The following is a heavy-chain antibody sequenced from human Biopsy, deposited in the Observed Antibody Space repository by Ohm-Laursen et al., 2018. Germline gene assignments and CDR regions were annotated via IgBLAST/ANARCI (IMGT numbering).Heavy chain of an antibody. J-gene: IGHJ3*02. D-gene: IGHD1-7*01. V-gene: IGHV4-4*07. Sequence: GTLSLTCTVSGGSLKNYYWSWIRQPAGKGLEWIGRVYTSGSTSYNPSLESRVTMSVVTSRNQFSLKVTSMTAADTALYYCARDYGLELGGLEAFDIWGQGTMVTVSS. CDR1: GGSLKNYY. CDR3: ARDYGLELGGLEAFDI. CDR2: VYTSGST.